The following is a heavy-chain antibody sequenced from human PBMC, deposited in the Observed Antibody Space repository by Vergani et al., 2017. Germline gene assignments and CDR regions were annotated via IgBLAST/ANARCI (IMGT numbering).Heavy chain of an antibody. CDR3: ARSPYYDFWSGPLDY. D-gene: IGHD3-3*01. Sequence: EVQLLESGGGLVQPGGSLRLSCAASGFTFSSYAMSWVRQAPGKGLEWVSAISGSGGSTYYADSVKGRFTISRDNSKNTLYLQMNSLRAEDTAVYYCARSPYYDFWSGPLDYWGQGTLVTVSS. J-gene: IGHJ4*02. V-gene: IGHV3-23*01. CDR1: GFTFSSYA. CDR2: ISGSGGST.